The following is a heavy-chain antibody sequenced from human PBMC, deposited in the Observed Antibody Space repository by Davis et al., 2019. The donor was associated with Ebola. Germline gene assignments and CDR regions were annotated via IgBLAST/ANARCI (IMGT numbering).Heavy chain of an antibody. CDR2: IIPVFGIP. CDR1: AGTFSSYA. J-gene: IGHJ4*02. V-gene: IGHV1-69*13. Sequence: SVQVSCKASAGTFSSYAVSWVRQAPGQGLDWMGGIIPVFGIPKYAQKFQGRVTITADESTSTAYMELSSLRPEDTAVTYGARDRYADGSGYFFEQSHWGQGTLVTVSS. D-gene: IGHD3-3*01. CDR3: ARDRYADGSGYFFEQSH.